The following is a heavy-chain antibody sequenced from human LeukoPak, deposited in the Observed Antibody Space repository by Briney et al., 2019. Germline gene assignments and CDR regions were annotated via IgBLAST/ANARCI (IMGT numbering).Heavy chain of an antibody. Sequence: SQTLSLTYAISGDSVSSNSASWNWIRQSPSRGLEWLGRTYYRSKWYNDYAISVEGRIAINSDTSTNQFYLQLNSVTPEDTAVYYCARGVWQHDSWGQGTLVTVSS. CDR2: TYYRSKWYN. CDR1: GDSVSSNSAS. J-gene: IGHJ5*01. V-gene: IGHV6-1*01. D-gene: IGHD6-13*01. CDR3: ARGVWQHDS.